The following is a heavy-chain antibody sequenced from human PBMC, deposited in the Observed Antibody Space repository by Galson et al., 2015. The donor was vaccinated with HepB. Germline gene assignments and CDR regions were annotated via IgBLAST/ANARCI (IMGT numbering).Heavy chain of an antibody. CDR2: IYNSGST. D-gene: IGHD2-8*01. V-gene: IGHV4-30-4*01. CDR1: GGSISSGDYY. J-gene: IGHJ6*03. Sequence: TLSLTCTVSGGSISSGDYYWSWIRQPPGKGLEWIGHIYNSGSTQYNPSLKSRVTISVDASENQFSLKLTSVTAADTAMYYCARAGYCTTRRCGRDHYYYGYMDVWGKGTTVTVSS. CDR3: ARAGYCTTRRCGRDHYYYGYMDV.